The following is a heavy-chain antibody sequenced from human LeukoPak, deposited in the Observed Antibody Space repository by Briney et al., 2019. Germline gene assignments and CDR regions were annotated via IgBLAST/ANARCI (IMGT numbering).Heavy chain of an antibody. CDR2: IRYDGGNK. V-gene: IGHV3-30*02. CDR1: GFTFSSYG. Sequence: GGSLRLSCAASGFTFSSYGMHWVRQAPGNGLEWVAFIRYDGGNKYYADSVKGRFTISRDNSKNTLYLQMNSLRSEDTAVYYCARAGGAAAGHYYYYMDVWGKGTTVTISS. J-gene: IGHJ6*03. D-gene: IGHD6-13*01. CDR3: ARAGGAAAGHYYYYMDV.